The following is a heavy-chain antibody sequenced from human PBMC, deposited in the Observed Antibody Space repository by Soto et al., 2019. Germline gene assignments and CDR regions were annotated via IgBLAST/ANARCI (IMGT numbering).Heavy chain of an antibody. CDR2: IYHSGTT. CDR3: ATRDDLWSGYDC. Sequence: SETLSLTCAVSSGSIRSNNWWSWVRQPPGKGLEWIGEIYHSGTTKYNPSLKNRVTISVDKSKNQFSLKLTSVTAADTAVYYCATRDDLWSGYDCWGQGTLVTVSS. J-gene: IGHJ4*02. D-gene: IGHD3-3*01. CDR1: SGSIRSNNW. V-gene: IGHV4-4*02.